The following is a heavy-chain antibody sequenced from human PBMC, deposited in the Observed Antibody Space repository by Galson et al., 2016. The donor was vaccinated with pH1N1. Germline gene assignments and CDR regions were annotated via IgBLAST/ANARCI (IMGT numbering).Heavy chain of an antibody. CDR1: GFTFSTYW. Sequence: SLRLSCAASGFTFSTYWMSWVRQAPGKGLEWVANIKQDGSVIYYVDSVKGRFTISRDNAKSSLYLQMNSLRAEDTAVYYCAREGAYLDTYYYYYGMDVWGQGTTVTVSS. CDR2: IKQDGSVI. J-gene: IGHJ6*02. D-gene: IGHD3-16*01. CDR3: AREGAYLDTYYYYYGMDV. V-gene: IGHV3-7*01.